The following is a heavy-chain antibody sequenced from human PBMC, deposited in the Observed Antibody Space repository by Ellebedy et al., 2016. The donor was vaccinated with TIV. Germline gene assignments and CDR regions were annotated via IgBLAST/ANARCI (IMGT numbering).Heavy chain of an antibody. CDR3: ARGGESSGHHNWFDP. J-gene: IGHJ5*02. Sequence: PGGSLRLSCTASGFTFSTYWMHWVRQAPGEGLLWVSRIKYDGSDTSYTDSVKGRFAISRDNAKNTLYLQMNSLRAEDTAVYYCARGGESSGHHNWFDPWGQGTLVTVSS. CDR1: GFTFSTYW. CDR2: IKYDGSDT. V-gene: IGHV3-74*01. D-gene: IGHD3-22*01.